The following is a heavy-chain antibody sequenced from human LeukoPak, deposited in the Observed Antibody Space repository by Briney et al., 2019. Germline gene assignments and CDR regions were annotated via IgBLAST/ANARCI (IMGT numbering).Heavy chain of an antibody. J-gene: IGHJ4*02. CDR3: ARDRIAAAGAIVY. V-gene: IGHV3-7*01. D-gene: IGHD6-13*01. CDR2: TKQDGSEK. Sequence: GGSLRLSCAASGFPFSSYWMSWVRQAPGKGLEWVANTKQDGSEKNYVDSVKGRFTISRDNAKNSLYLQVNSLRAEDTAVYYCARDRIAAAGAIVYWGQGALVTVSS. CDR1: GFPFSSYW.